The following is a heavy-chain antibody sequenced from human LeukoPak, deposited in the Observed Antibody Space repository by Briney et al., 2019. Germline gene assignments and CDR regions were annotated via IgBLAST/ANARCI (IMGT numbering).Heavy chain of an antibody. CDR1: GFTFSSYA. CDR2: ISSKGGST. V-gene: IGHV3-64D*06. J-gene: IGHJ5*02. D-gene: IGHD5-12*01. CDR3: ASPYSGYDYNFDP. Sequence: GGSLRLSCSASGFTFSSYAMHWVRQAPGKGLEYVSSISSKGGSTYYADSVKGRFTISRDNSKNTLFLQMSSLRTEDTAVYYCASPYSGYDYNFDPWGQGTLVTVSS.